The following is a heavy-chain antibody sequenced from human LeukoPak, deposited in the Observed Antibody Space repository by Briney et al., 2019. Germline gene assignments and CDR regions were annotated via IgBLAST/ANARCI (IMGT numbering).Heavy chain of an antibody. V-gene: IGHV3-23*01. D-gene: IGHD3-3*01. CDR2: ISGSGGST. Sequence: GGSLRLSCAASGSTFSSYAMSWVRQAPGKGLEWVSVISGSGGSTYHADSVKGRFTISRDNSKNTLYLQMNSLRAEDTAVYYCAKDPYYDFWSGYYYMDVWGKGTTVTVSS. J-gene: IGHJ6*03. CDR3: AKDPYYDFWSGYYYMDV. CDR1: GSTFSSYA.